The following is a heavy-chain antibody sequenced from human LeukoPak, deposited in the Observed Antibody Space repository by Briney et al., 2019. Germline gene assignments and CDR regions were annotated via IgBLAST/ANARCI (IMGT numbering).Heavy chain of an antibody. V-gene: IGHV3-7*04. Sequence: PGGSPRLSCAASGFTFSTYWMSWVRQAPGKGLEWVANIKQDGSEKNYVDSVKGRFTISRDNAENSLYLQMNSLRAEDTAVYYCARGLLAAAGIDYWGQGALVTVSS. D-gene: IGHD6-13*01. J-gene: IGHJ4*02. CDR2: IKQDGSEK. CDR1: GFTFSTYW. CDR3: ARGLLAAAGIDY.